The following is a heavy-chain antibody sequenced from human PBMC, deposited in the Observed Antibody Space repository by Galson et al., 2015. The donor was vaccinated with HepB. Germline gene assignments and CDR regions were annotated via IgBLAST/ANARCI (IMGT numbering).Heavy chain of an antibody. Sequence: SVKVSCKASGYTFIRYFIHWVRQAPGQRLEWMAWINAGNGSTKYSQTFQGRVTIIRDTSASTVYMELSSLRSEDTAVYYCARGGNTAMIILSDHYYYMDVWGEGTTVTVSS. CDR1: GYTFIRYF. D-gene: IGHD5-18*01. J-gene: IGHJ6*03. CDR2: INAGNGST. CDR3: ARGGNTAMIILSDHYYYMDV. V-gene: IGHV1-3*01.